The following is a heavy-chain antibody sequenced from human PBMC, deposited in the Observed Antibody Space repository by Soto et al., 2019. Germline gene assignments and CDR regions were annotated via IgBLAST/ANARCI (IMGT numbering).Heavy chain of an antibody. Sequence: PSETLSLTCTVSGGSISSYYWSWIRQPPGKGLEWIGYIYYSGSTNYNPSLKSRVTISVDTSKNQFSLELSSVTAADTAVYYCARGSGYCSGGSCYSATQYYYYYGMDVWGQGATVTVSS. CDR1: GGSISSYY. J-gene: IGHJ6*02. CDR2: IYYSGST. D-gene: IGHD2-15*01. V-gene: IGHV4-59*01. CDR3: ARGSGYCSGGSCYSATQYYYYYGMDV.